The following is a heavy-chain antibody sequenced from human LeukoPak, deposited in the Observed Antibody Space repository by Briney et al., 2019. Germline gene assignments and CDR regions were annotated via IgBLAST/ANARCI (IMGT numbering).Heavy chain of an antibody. CDR3: ARDTPYYYDSSGYSPTRPFDY. J-gene: IGHJ4*02. Sequence: GASVKVSCKASGYTFTGYYMHWVRQAPGQGLEWMGWINPNSGGTNYAQKFQGRVTMTRDTSISTAYMELSRLRSDDTAVYYCARDTPYYYDSSGYSPTRPFDYWGQGTLVTVSS. D-gene: IGHD3-22*01. CDR1: GYTFTGYY. CDR2: INPNSGGT. V-gene: IGHV1-2*02.